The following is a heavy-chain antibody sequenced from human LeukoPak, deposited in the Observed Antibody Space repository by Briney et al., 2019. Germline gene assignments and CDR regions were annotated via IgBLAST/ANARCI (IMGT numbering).Heavy chain of an antibody. CDR3: TKDLISLMIVVAPSAFDI. J-gene: IGHJ3*02. CDR2: ISGSGGST. V-gene: IGHV3-23*01. D-gene: IGHD3-22*01. CDR1: GFTFSSYG. Sequence: GGSLRLSCAASGFTFSSYGMSWVRQAPGKGLEWVSAISGSGGSTYYADSVKGRFTISRDNSKNTLYLQMNSLRAEDTAVYYCTKDLISLMIVVAPSAFDIWGQGTMVTVSS.